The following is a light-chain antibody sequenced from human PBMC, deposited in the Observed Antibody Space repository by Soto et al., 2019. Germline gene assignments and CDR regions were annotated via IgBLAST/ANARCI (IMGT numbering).Light chain of an antibody. CDR1: QSISIW. CDR2: DAS. V-gene: IGKV1-5*01. J-gene: IGKJ1*01. CDR3: QQYNSYSVT. Sequence: DIQMTQSPSTLSASVGDRVTITCRASQSISIWLAWYQQKPGKAPKLLIYDASNLETGVPSRFSGSGSGTEFTPTISSLQPDDFATYYCQQYNSYSVTFGLGTKVEIK.